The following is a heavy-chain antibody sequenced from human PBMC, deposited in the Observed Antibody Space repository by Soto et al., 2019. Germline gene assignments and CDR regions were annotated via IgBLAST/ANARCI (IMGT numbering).Heavy chain of an antibody. Sequence: NPSETLSLTCSVSGDSISSFHWSWIRQPPGRGLEWLAYIYYTGTTNYNPSLKSRVTISVDTSNSQFSLRLRSVTAADRAVYYCARLRGNYFDSWGQGALVTVSS. CDR1: GDSISSFH. CDR3: ARLRGNYFDS. J-gene: IGHJ4*02. CDR2: IYYTGTT. D-gene: IGHD3-10*01. V-gene: IGHV4-59*01.